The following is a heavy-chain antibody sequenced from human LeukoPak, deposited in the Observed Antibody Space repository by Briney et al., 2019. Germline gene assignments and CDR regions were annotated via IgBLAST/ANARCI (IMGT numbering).Heavy chain of an antibody. J-gene: IGHJ4*02. CDR3: ARESSSGWSHIDY. CDR2: ISSNGGST. CDR1: GFTFSSYA. V-gene: IGHV3-64*01. D-gene: IGHD6-19*01. Sequence: QPGGSLRLSCAASGFTFSSYAMHWVRQAPGKGLEYVSAISSNGGSTYYANSVKGRFTISRDNSKNTLYLQTGSLRAEDMAVYYCARESSSGWSHIDYWGQGTLVTVSS.